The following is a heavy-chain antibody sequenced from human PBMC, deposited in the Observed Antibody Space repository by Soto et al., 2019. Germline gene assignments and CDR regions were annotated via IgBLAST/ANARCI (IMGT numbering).Heavy chain of an antibody. J-gene: IGHJ3*02. CDR3: AKDSRLPGFGLLIHAFDI. D-gene: IGHD3-3*01. V-gene: IGHV3-23*01. Sequence: WGSLRLSCAVSGFTFNDYAMIFVRHSPFKWLEWVSTISGSPGSAYYAASVEGRFTISGDNSNNTLYLQMNSLRVEDTATYYCAKDSRLPGFGLLIHAFDIWGHGTMVTVSS. CDR2: ISGSPGSA. CDR1: GFTFNDYA.